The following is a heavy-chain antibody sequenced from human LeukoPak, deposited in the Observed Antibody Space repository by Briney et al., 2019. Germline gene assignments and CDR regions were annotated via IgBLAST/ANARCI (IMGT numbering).Heavy chain of an antibody. CDR2: VNESGGT. CDR3: ARGQGATVPQVGKNWFDP. J-gene: IGHJ5*02. V-gene: IGHV4-34*01. D-gene: IGHD1-26*01. CDR1: IDSFSNYH. Sequence: SETLSLTCAVNIDSFSNYHWNWIRQTPAKGMEWIGEVNESGGTNISPSLRSRVILSVDTSKNQFSLKLISVTVADTAIYYCARGQGATVPQVGKNWFDPWGQGTRVTVSS.